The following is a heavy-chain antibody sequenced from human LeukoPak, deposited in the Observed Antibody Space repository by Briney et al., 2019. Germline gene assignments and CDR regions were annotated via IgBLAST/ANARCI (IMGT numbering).Heavy chain of an antibody. J-gene: IGHJ4*02. V-gene: IGHV3-21*01. D-gene: IGHD2-21*01. CDR1: GFTFSSYS. CDR2: ISSSSSYI. CDR3: ARDLWLIDY. Sequence: GGSLRLSCAASGFTFSSYSMNWVRQAPGKGLEWVSSISSSSSYIYYPDSVKGRFTISRDNAKNSLYLQMNSLRAEDTAVYYCARDLWLIDYWGQGTLVTVSS.